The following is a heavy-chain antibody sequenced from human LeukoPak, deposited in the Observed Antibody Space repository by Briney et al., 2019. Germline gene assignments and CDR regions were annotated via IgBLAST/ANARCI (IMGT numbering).Heavy chain of an antibody. J-gene: IGHJ6*02. D-gene: IGHD3-16*01. CDR3: ARGGGLDV. CDR2: IKQDGSEI. V-gene: IGHV3-7*03. CDR1: GFTFSDYW. Sequence: PGGSLRLSCAASGFTFSDYWMSWVRQAPGKGPEWVATIKQDGSEIYYLDSVKGRFTISRDNAKNSLYLQMSNLRAEDTAVYFCARGGGLDVWGQGATVTVSS.